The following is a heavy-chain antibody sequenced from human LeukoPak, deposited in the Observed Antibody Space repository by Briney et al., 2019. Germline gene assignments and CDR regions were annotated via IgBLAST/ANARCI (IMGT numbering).Heavy chain of an antibody. CDR3: ARSFLWFGELRPNWFDP. J-gene: IGHJ5*01. D-gene: IGHD3-10*01. CDR1: GGTFSSYA. CDR2: IIPIFGTA. Sequence: SVKVSCKASGGTFSSYAISGVRQAPGQGLKGMGGIIPIFGTANYAQKFHGRVTITADASTSTAYMELSSLRSEDTAVYYCARSFLWFGELRPNWFDPWGQGTLVPVSS. V-gene: IGHV1-69*13.